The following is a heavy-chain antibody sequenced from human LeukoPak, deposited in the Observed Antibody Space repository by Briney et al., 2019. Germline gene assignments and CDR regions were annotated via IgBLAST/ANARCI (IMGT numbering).Heavy chain of an antibody. Sequence: GGSLRLSCAASGFTFSSYGMSWVRQAPGKGLEWVSAISGSGGSTYYADSVKGRFTISRDNSKNTLYLQMNSLRAEDTAVYYCAKDRRVILTGYYNPGYFDYWGQGTLVTVSS. V-gene: IGHV3-23*01. CDR1: GFTFSSYG. D-gene: IGHD3-9*01. J-gene: IGHJ4*02. CDR2: ISGSGGST. CDR3: AKDRRVILTGYYNPGYFDY.